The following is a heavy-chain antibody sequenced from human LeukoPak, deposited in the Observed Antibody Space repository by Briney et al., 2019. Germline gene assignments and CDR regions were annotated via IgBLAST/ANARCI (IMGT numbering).Heavy chain of an antibody. V-gene: IGHV3-23*01. J-gene: IGHJ4*02. CDR3: ARGDYYDSKPFDY. Sequence: GGSLRLSCAASGFTFSSYAMSWVRQAPGKGLEWVSAISGSGGNTYYADSVKGRFTISRDNSKNTLYLQMNSLRAEDTAVYYCARGDYYDSKPFDYWGQGTLVTVSS. D-gene: IGHD3-22*01. CDR1: GFTFSSYA. CDR2: ISGSGGNT.